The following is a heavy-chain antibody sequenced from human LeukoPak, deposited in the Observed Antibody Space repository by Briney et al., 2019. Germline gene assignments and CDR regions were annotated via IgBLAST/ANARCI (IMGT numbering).Heavy chain of an antibody. Sequence: SSETLSLTCTVSGGSVSSSSYYWGWVRQPPGKGLEWIGSIYYSGSTYYNPSLKSRVTISVDTSKNQFSLKLSSVTAADTAVYYYARRPYCSSTSCYNRYFDYWGQGTLVTVSS. CDR1: GGSVSSSSYY. CDR3: ARRPYCSSTSCYNRYFDY. D-gene: IGHD2-2*02. V-gene: IGHV4-39*01. CDR2: IYYSGST. J-gene: IGHJ4*02.